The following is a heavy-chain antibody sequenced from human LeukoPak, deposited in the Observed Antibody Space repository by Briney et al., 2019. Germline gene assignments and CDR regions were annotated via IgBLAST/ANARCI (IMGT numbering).Heavy chain of an antibody. CDR3: ARGRYCSGGSCYYLPEYFQH. D-gene: IGHD2-15*01. Sequence: GASVKVSCKASGYTFTSYDINWVRQATGQGLEWMGWMNPNSGNTGYAQKFQGRVTMTRNTSISTAYMELSSLRSEDTAVYYCARGRYCSGGSCYYLPEYFQHWGQGTLVTVSS. V-gene: IGHV1-8*01. CDR1: GYTFTSYD. CDR2: MNPNSGNT. J-gene: IGHJ1*01.